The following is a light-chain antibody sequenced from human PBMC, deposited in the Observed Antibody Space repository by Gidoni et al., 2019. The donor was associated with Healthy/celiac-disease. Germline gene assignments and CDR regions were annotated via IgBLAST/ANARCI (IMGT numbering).Light chain of an antibody. CDR3: QQRSNWPMYT. J-gene: IGKJ2*01. Sequence: DIVLTQSPATLSLSPGERATLYCRTSQSDLSYLAWSQQKPGQAPRLLIYDESNRATGSPARCSGSGSGTDFTLTISSIEPEEFAVDYCQQRSNWPMYTFGQGTKLEIK. V-gene: IGKV3-11*01. CDR1: QSDLSY. CDR2: DES.